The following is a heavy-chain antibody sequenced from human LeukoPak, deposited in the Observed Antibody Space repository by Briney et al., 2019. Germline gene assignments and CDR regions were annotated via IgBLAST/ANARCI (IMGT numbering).Heavy chain of an antibody. V-gene: IGHV3-74*01. CDR3: ARDSLYDYDKYFDY. CDR2: INSDGSRT. CDR1: GFTFSSYW. D-gene: IGHD3-22*01. J-gene: IGHJ4*02. Sequence: GGSLRLSCAASGFTFSSYWMHWVRQAPGKGLVWVSRINSDGSRTSYADSVKGRFTISRDNAKNTLYLQMNSLRAEDTAVYYCARDSLYDYDKYFDYWGQGTLVTVSS.